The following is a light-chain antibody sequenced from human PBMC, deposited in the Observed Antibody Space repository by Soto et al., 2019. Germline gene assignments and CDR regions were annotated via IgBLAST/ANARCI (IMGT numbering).Light chain of an antibody. Sequence: DILMTQSPSILSASVGDTVTITCRASQSISKWVAWYQRRAGKAPTALIFDASNSEKGVPSRFSGSGSGTEFTLIISGLQPEDFATYYCHQYDSYPYTFGQGTKLEI. CDR3: HQYDSYPYT. CDR1: QSISKW. J-gene: IGKJ2*01. V-gene: IGKV1-5*01. CDR2: DAS.